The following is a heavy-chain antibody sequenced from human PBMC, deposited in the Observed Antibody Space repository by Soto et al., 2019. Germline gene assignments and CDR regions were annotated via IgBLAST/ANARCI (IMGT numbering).Heavy chain of an antibody. CDR2: VHYTGST. D-gene: IGHD6-13*01. CDR3: VRHRGAAAANYDGMDV. Sequence: SETLSLTCTVSGGSISNFYWSWIRQPPGKGLEWIGNVHYTGSTSYNPSLKRRVTVSVDTSKNQFSLRLSSVTAADTGVYFCVRHRGAAAANYDGMDVWGQGTTVTVSS. CDR1: GGSISNFY. J-gene: IGHJ6*02. V-gene: IGHV4-59*08.